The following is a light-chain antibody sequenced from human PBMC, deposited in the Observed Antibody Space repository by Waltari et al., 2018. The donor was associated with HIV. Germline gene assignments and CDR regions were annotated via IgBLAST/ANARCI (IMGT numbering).Light chain of an antibody. Sequence: AIQLTQSPSSLSASIGDRVTITCRASQGVRNALAWYQQKPGRPPKLLIYDASTLESGVPSRFSGSLSGTDFNLTISNLQPEDSATYYSQQFRSYPRTFGQGATLEIK. CDR1: QGVRNA. V-gene: IGKV1-13*02. CDR3: QQFRSYPRT. J-gene: IGKJ2*01. CDR2: DAS.